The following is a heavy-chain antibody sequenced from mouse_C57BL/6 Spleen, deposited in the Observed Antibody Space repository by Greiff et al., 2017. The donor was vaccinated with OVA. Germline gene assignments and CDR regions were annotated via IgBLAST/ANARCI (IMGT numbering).Heavy chain of an antibody. CDR2: IRNKANNHAT. V-gene: IGHV6-6*01. CDR1: GFTFSDAW. CDR3: TTTGGGWYFDV. Sequence: EVKLMESGGGLVQPGGSMNLSSAASGFTFSDAWMDWVRQSPEKGLEWVAEIRNKANNHATYYAESVKGRFTISRDDSKSSVYLQMNSLRAEDTGIYYCTTTGGGWYFDVWGTGTTVTVSS. J-gene: IGHJ1*03. D-gene: IGHD1-1*02.